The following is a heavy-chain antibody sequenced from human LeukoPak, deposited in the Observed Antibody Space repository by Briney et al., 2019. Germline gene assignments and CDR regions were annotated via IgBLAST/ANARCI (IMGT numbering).Heavy chain of an antibody. D-gene: IGHD3-10*01. J-gene: IGHJ4*02. Sequence: GGSLRLSCAASGFTFSTYAIRWVRQAPGKGLAWVSSISGSDGSTYYADSVKGRFTISRDNSKNTLYLQMNSLRAEDTAVYYCAKGESHPKYYFDYWGQGTLVTVSS. CDR1: GFTFSTYA. V-gene: IGHV3-23*01. CDR2: ISGSDGST. CDR3: AKGESHPKYYFDY.